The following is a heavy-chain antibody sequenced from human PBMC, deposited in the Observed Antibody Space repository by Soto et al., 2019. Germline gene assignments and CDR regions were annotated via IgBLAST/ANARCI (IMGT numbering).Heavy chain of an antibody. D-gene: IGHD6-19*01. CDR2: ITSDTLTI. Sequence: EVQLVESGGGLVRPGESLRLSCAASGFKFNIYSMNWIRQAPGKGLEWVSYITSDTLTIRYADSVRGRFIISRDNVGNSLFLQMNSLRDDDTATYYCARSVEGHFDYWGQGAMVTVSS. CDR1: GFKFNIYS. CDR3: ARSVEGHFDY. J-gene: IGHJ4*02. V-gene: IGHV3-48*02.